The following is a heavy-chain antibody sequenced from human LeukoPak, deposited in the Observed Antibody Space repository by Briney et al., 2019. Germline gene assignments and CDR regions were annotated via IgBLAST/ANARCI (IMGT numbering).Heavy chain of an antibody. CDR3: ARQGVYSGSYPTWTTFDY. J-gene: IGHJ4*02. CDR1: GGSISNYY. D-gene: IGHD1-26*01. CDR2: IYYSGTT. Sequence: SETLSLTCTVSGGSISNYYWNWIRQPPGKGLEWIGYIYYSGTTNYNPSLKSRVSMSVDTSKNQFSLKLSSVTATDTAMYYCARQGVYSGSYPTWTTFDYWGQGTLVTVSS. V-gene: IGHV4-59*01.